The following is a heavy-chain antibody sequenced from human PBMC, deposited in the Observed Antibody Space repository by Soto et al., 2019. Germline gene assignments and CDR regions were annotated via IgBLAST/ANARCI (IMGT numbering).Heavy chain of an antibody. V-gene: IGHV3-48*02. J-gene: IGHJ6*02. Sequence: GFLRLSCAASVFTFSSYSMNWVRQAPGKGLEWVSYISSSSSTIYYADSVKGRFTISRDNAKNSLYLQVNSLRDEDTAVYYCARGLGGVAAIPSPYYYGMDVWGQGTTVTVSS. CDR2: ISSSSSTI. CDR3: ARGLGGVAAIPSPYYYGMDV. D-gene: IGHD2-15*01. CDR1: VFTFSSYS.